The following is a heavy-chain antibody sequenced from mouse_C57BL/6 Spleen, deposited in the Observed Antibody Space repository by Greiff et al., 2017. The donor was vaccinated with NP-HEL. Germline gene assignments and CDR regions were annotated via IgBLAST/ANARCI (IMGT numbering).Heavy chain of an antibody. Sequence: VQLQQSGAELVRPGASVTLSCKASGYTFTDYEMHWVKQTPVHGLEWIGAIDPETGGTAYNQKFKGKAILTADKSSSTAYMELRSLTSEDSAVYYCTRRYYGSSGFDYWGQGTTLTVSS. V-gene: IGHV1-15*01. CDR2: IDPETGGT. CDR1: GYTFTDYE. D-gene: IGHD1-1*01. CDR3: TRRYYGSSGFDY. J-gene: IGHJ2*01.